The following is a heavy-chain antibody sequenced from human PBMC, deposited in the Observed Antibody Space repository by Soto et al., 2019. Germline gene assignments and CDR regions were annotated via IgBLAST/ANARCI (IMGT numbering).Heavy chain of an antibody. CDR1: GGSISSNY. D-gene: IGHD6-13*01. CDR3: ARYRREAVAGYTLDN. CDR2: VYNSGST. V-gene: IGHV4-59*01. Sequence: SETVSLTXTVSGGSISSNYWTWIRQPPGKGLEWIGYVYNSGSTNYNPSLKSRVTISEDTSKSQFSLKVNSMTAADTAVYYCARYRREAVAGYTLDNWGQGILVTVSS. J-gene: IGHJ4*02.